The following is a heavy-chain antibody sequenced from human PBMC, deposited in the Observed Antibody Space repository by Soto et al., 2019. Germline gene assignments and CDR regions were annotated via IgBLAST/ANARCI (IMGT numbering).Heavy chain of an antibody. D-gene: IGHD2-2*01. CDR2: ISSDSSYI. CDR3: DKGKYCTSTKCSIPLPPLRRSSTRCYEAYYYYGLDV. J-gene: IGHJ6*02. Sequence: GGSLRLSCAASGFTFTTYTMNWVRQAPGKGLEWVSSISSDSSYIYYADSVRGRFTISRDNAKNSLYLQMHSLRAEDTAVYYCDKGKYCTSTKCSIPLPPLRRSSTRCYEAYYYYGLDVWGQGTTVTVSS. V-gene: IGHV3-21*01. CDR1: GFTFTTYT.